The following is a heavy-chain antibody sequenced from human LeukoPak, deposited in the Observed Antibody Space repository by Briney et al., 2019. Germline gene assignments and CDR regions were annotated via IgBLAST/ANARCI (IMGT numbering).Heavy chain of an antibody. Sequence: PGGSLRLSCAASGFTFSSYSMNWVRQAPGKGLEWVSYISSSSSTIYYADSVKGRFTISRDNAKNSLYLQMNSLRAEDTAVYYCAIFKPPLYIAAAGTGAGYWGQGTLVTVSS. CDR3: AIFKPPLYIAAAGTGAGY. V-gene: IGHV3-48*04. CDR1: GFTFSSYS. D-gene: IGHD6-13*01. J-gene: IGHJ4*02. CDR2: ISSSSSTI.